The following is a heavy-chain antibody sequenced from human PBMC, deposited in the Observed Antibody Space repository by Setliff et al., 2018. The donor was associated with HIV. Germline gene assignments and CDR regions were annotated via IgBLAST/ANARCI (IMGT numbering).Heavy chain of an antibody. J-gene: IGHJ4*02. CDR1: GGSFSGYY. Sequence: SETLSLTCAVYGGSFSGYYWSWIRQPPGKGLEWIGEIIHSGSTNYNPSPKSRLTISVDAAKNQFSLKLSSVTTADTAVYYCARATATWLVDNWGQGTLVTVSS. D-gene: IGHD2-15*01. CDR3: ARATATWLVDN. CDR2: IIHSGST. V-gene: IGHV4-34*12.